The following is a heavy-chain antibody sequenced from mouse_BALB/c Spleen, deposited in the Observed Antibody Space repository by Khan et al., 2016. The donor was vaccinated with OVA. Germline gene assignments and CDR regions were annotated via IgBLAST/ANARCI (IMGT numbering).Heavy chain of an antibody. Sequence: QVQLQQSGAELVKPGASVKLSCKTSGYTCFTSYWIQWVKQRPGQGLGWIGQIFPGTGTTYYNENFKDKATLTEDTSSSTAYSLLSSLTSNDSAGYFCARGYFGNYEFVYWGQGTLFTVSP. CDR1: GYTCFTSYW. CDR2: IFPGTGTT. D-gene: IGHD2-1*01. CDR3: ARGYFGNYEFVY. J-gene: IGHJ3*01. V-gene: IGHV1S132*01.